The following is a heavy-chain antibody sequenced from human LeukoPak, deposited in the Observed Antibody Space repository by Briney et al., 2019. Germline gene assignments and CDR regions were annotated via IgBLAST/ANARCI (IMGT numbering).Heavy chain of an antibody. V-gene: IGHV3-20*04. CDR1: GFTFDDYG. CDR3: ARDLGPITLSGFNY. Sequence: PGGSLRLSCAASGFTFDDYGMSWVRQAPGKGLDWVSGINWNGGSTGYADSVKGRFTISRDNAKNSLYLQMNSLRAEDTALYYCARDLGPITLSGFNYWGQGTLVTVSS. CDR2: INWNGGST. J-gene: IGHJ4*02. D-gene: IGHD5-12*01.